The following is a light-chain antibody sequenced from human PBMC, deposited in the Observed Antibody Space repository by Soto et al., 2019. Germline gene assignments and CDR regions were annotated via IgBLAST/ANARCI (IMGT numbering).Light chain of an antibody. Sequence: EIVLTQSPATLSLSPGERATLSCRASQSVSSYLAWYQQKPGQAPRLLIYDASNRATGIPARFSGSGSGTDFTLTICSLEPEDFAIYYCPQRSNWPPVTFGGGTKVEIK. J-gene: IGKJ4*01. CDR1: QSVSSY. V-gene: IGKV3-11*01. CDR2: DAS. CDR3: PQRSNWPPVT.